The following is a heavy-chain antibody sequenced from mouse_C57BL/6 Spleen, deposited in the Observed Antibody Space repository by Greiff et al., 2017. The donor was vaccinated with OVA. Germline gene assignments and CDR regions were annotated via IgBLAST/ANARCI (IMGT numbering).Heavy chain of an antibody. CDR2: ISSGSSTI. CDR3: ARDLHKVNYYAMDY. D-gene: IGHD1-3*01. V-gene: IGHV5-17*01. Sequence: EVKLVESGGGLVKPGGSLKLSCAASGFTFSDYGMHWVRQAPEKGLEWVAYISSGSSTIYYADTVKGRFTISRDNAKNTLFLQMTSLRSEDTAMYYCARDLHKVNYYAMDYWGQGTSVTVSS. CDR1: GFTFSDYG. J-gene: IGHJ4*01.